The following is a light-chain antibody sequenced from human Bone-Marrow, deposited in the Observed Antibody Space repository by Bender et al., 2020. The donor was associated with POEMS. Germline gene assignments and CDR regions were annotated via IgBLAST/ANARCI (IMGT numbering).Light chain of an antibody. V-gene: IGLV2-14*02. CDR1: SSDVGTYNL. J-gene: IGLJ1*01. Sequence: QSALTQPASVSGSPGQSITISCTGTSSDVGTYNLVSWYQQRPGEAPKLLIYEVIKRPSGVSIRFSGSKFGNTASLTISGLKAEDEADYDCSAYTSSSTYVFGSGTKVTVL. CDR3: SAYTSSSTYV. CDR2: EVI.